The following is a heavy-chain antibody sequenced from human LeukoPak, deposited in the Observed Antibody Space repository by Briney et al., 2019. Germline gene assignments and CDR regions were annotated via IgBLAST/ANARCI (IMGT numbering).Heavy chain of an antibody. CDR1: GLSISNAW. V-gene: IGHV3-15*01. CDR2: IKRKIDGETT. J-gene: IGHJ4*02. Sequence: GGSLRLSCVGSGLSISNAWMSWVRQAPGKGLEWVGRIKRKIDGETTDYAAPVKGRYTISRDDSKNTLYLHMNGLNTEDTAVYYCTADVPESSGYSSDYWGQGALVTVSS. D-gene: IGHD3-22*01. CDR3: TADVPESSGYSSDY.